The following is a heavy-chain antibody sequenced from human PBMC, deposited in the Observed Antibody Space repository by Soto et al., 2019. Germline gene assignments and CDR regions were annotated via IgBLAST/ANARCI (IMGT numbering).Heavy chain of an antibody. CDR2: INHSGST. CDR1: GGSFSGYY. Sequence: SETLSLTCAVYGGSFSGYYWSWIRQPPGKGLEWIGEINHSGSTNYNPSLKSRVTISVDTSKNQFSLKLSSVTAADTAVYYCARVVDIVLMVYAIPYFDYWGQGTLVTVSS. CDR3: ARVVDIVLMVYAIPYFDY. D-gene: IGHD2-8*01. J-gene: IGHJ4*02. V-gene: IGHV4-34*01.